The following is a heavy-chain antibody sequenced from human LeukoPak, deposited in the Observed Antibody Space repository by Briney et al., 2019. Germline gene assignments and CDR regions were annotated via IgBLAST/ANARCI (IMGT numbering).Heavy chain of an antibody. CDR3: ARHGAKYSSSFWFDP. J-gene: IGHJ5*02. D-gene: IGHD6-6*01. Sequence: GASVKVSCKVSGYTLTELSMHWVRQAPGKGLEWMGGFDPEDGETVYAQKFQGRVTMTTDTSTSTAYMELRSLRSDDTAVYYCARHGAKYSSSFWFDPWGQGTLVIVSS. CDR1: GYTLTELS. CDR2: FDPEDGET. V-gene: IGHV1-24*01.